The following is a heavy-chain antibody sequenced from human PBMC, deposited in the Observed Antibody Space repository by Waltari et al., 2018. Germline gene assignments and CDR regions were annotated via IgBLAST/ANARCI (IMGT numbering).Heavy chain of an antibody. CDR2: LYYSGSN. CDR1: GGSISSGGYS. J-gene: IGHJ6*04. V-gene: IGHV4-31*01. Sequence: QVQLQESGPGLVKPSQPLSPTCTFSGGSISSGGYSWSWIRQHPGQGLEWIGYLYYSGSNYYNPSLKSLFTISVDTSKNQFTLKLSSVTAADTAVYYCARESSKLLDVWGKGTTVTVSS. CDR3: ARESSKLLDV.